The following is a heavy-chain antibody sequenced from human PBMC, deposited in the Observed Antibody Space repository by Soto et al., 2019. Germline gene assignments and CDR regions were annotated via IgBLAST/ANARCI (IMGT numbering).Heavy chain of an antibody. D-gene: IGHD1-1*01. CDR3: ALSTFGMTSGYDY. V-gene: IGHV1-46*01. CDR2: INPRGEST. J-gene: IGHJ4*01. CDR1: GYTFTNYY. Sequence: QVQLVQSGAEVMKPGASVKVSCKASGYTFTNYYMHWVRQAPGQVLEWMGMINPRGESTSYAQKFRGRVTVTRDTSTTTVYMELTRLRSEDTAVYYCALSTFGMTSGYDYWGHGTLVTVSS.